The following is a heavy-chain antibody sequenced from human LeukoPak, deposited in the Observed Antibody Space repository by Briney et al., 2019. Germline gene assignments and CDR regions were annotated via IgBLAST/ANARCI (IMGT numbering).Heavy chain of an antibody. D-gene: IGHD6-13*01. CDR1: GFMFTSYW. J-gene: IGHJ3*02. CDR3: AGSWSPYDAFDI. Sequence: GGSLRLSCAASGFMFTSYWMSWVRQAPGKGLEWVANINQDGSAKYYADSVEGRFTISRDNAKNSLYLQMNSLRAEDTAVYYCAGSWSPYDAFDIWGQGTMVSVSS. V-gene: IGHV3-7*01. CDR2: INQDGSAK.